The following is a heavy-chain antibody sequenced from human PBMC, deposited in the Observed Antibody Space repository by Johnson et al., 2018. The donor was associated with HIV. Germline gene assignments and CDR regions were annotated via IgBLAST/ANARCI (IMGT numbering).Heavy chain of an antibody. Sequence: VQLVESGGGVVQPGRSLRLSCAASGFTFSSYAIHWVRQAPGKGLEWVAVISFDGRNKFYADSARGRFTLSRDNAKNTLYLQVNSLKPEDTAVYYCARNTEDRVYGGVSNGAFDLWGQGTMVTVSS. V-gene: IGHV3-30*04. CDR1: GFTFSSYA. D-gene: IGHD4-23*01. CDR2: ISFDGRNK. J-gene: IGHJ3*01. CDR3: ARNTEDRVYGGVSNGAFDL.